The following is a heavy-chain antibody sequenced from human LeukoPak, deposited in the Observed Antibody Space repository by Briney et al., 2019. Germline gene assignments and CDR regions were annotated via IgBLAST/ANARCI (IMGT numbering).Heavy chain of an antibody. CDR1: GFTFSSYW. V-gene: IGHV3-74*01. J-gene: IGHJ4*02. CDR3: ASGYSGSYFGFYYFDY. D-gene: IGHD1-26*01. CDR2: INNDGSST. Sequence: GGSLRLSCAASGFTFSSYWMHRVRQAPGKGLVWVSRINNDGSSTSYADSVKGRFTISRDNAKDALYLQMNSLRAEDTAVYYCASGYSGSYFGFYYFDYWGQGTLVTVSS.